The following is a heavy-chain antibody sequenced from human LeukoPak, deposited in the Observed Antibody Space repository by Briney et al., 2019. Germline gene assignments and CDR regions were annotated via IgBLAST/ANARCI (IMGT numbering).Heavy chain of an antibody. V-gene: IGHV3-23*01. J-gene: IGHJ3*01. CDR3: ARNLGPFDV. Sequence: PGGSLRLSCAASGFTFNDFAMTWVRQAPGKGLEWVSTIADAGTYYADSVKGRFIISRDNSKNMLYLQSNSLRADDTAMYYCARNLGPFDVRGHGTMVTVSS. CDR1: GFTFNDFA. CDR2: IADAGT. D-gene: IGHD3-16*01.